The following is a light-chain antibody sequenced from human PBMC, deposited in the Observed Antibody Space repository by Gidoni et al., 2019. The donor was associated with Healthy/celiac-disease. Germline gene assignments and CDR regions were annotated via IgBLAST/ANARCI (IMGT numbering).Light chain of an antibody. CDR2: EVS. CDR3: SSYTSSSTYV. Sequence: QSALTQPASVSGSPGQSITISCTGTSSDVGGYNYVSWYQQHPGKAPKLMIYEVSNRPSGVSNRFSGSKYGNTASLTISGRQAEDEADYYCSSYTSSSTYVFGTGTKVTVL. V-gene: IGLV2-14*01. J-gene: IGLJ1*01. CDR1: SSDVGGYNY.